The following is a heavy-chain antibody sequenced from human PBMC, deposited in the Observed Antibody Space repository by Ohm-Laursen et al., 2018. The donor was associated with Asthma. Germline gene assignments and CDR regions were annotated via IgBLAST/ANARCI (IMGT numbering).Heavy chain of an antibody. CDR1: GFTFSYYG. D-gene: IGHD7-27*01. Sequence: RSLRLSCTASGFTFSYYGMHWVRQAPGEGLEWVALMSYDGSNKYYADSVKGRFTISRDNSKNTLFLHMNSLRAEDTAVYYCARDFLNWGSYFDYWGQGTLVTVSS. CDR2: MSYDGSNK. V-gene: IGHV3-30*03. CDR3: ARDFLNWGSYFDY. J-gene: IGHJ4*02.